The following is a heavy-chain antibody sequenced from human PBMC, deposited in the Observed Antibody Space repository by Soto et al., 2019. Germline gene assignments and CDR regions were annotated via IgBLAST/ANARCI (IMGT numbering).Heavy chain of an antibody. V-gene: IGHV4-4*02. CDR2: MYHSGST. CDR1: GGSISSDNR. D-gene: IGHD5-12*01. J-gene: IGHJ4*02. CDR3: ARGSKRGYSGYDKLDY. Sequence: SATLSLTCAVSGGSISSDNRWSWVRQPPGKWLEWIGEMYHSGSTNYNPSLKSRVTISVDTSKNPFSLKLTSVTAADTAVYYCARGSKRGYSGYDKLDYWGQGTLVTVS.